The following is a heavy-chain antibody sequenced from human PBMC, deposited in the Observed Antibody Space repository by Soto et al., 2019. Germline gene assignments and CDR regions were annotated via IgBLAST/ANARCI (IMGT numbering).Heavy chain of an antibody. CDR2: INPATGAA. Sequence: QLHLVHSGAVVKKPGASVTVSCSASGYPVTAYYMHWVRQAPGRGLEWMGGINPATGAAKYTQTFQGRVTMTRDTSTSTVFMELGGLTSEDTAVFYCARGGGVGVAGSAAFEMWGQGTLVTVSS. D-gene: IGHD3-3*01. CDR3: ARGGGVGVAGSAAFEM. V-gene: IGHV1-2*02. J-gene: IGHJ3*02. CDR1: GYPVTAYY.